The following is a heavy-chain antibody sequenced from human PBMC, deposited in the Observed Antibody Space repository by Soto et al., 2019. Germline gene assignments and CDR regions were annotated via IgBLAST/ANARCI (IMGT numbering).Heavy chain of an antibody. J-gene: IGHJ6*02. CDR2: IYDGGSK. V-gene: IGHV3-53*05. CDR1: GFTVSSNY. Sequence: GGSLRLSCAASGFTVSSNYMSWVRQAPGKGLEWVSVIYDGGSKFYRDSVKGRFTISRDNSKNTLYLHMNSLRSEDTAVYYCARGDREDIAVVVGARPGEYGIDIWGQGTTVTVS. D-gene: IGHD2-15*01. CDR3: ARGDREDIAVVVGARPGEYGIDI.